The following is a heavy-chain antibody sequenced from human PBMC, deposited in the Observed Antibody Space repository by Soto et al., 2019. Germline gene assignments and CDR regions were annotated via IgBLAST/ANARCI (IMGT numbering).Heavy chain of an antibody. CDR3: ARDLGSDAWIQLWLLVY. V-gene: IGHV1-3*01. Sequence: GASVKVSCKASGYTFTSYAMHWVRQAPGQRLEWMGWINAGNGNTKYSQKFQGRVTITRDTSASTAYMELSSLRSEDTAVYYCARDLGSDAWIQLWLLVYWGQGTLVTVSS. J-gene: IGHJ4*02. CDR1: GYTFTSYA. D-gene: IGHD5-18*01. CDR2: INAGNGNT.